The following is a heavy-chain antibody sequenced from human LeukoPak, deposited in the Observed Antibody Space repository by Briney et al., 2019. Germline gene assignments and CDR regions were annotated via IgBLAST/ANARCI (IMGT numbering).Heavy chain of an antibody. J-gene: IGHJ5*02. D-gene: IGHD4-23*01. Sequence: ASVKVSCKASGGTFSSYAISWVRQAPGQGLEWMGRIIPILGIANYAQKFQGRVTITADKSTSTAYMELSSLGSEDTAVYYCARETTVVTLNWFDPWGQGTLVTVSS. CDR1: GGTFSSYA. CDR2: IIPILGIA. CDR3: ARETTVVTLNWFDP. V-gene: IGHV1-69*04.